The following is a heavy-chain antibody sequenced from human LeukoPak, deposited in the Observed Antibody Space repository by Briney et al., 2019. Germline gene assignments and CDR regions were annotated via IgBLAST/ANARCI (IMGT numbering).Heavy chain of an antibody. CDR3: AGNYYDSSGSELYFDY. Sequence: GASVKVSCKASGGAFSSYAISWVRQAPGQGLEWMGRIIPIFGTANYEQKFQGRVTITTDESTSTAYMELSSLRSEDTAVYYCAGNYYDSSGSELYFDYWGQGTLVTVSS. V-gene: IGHV1-69*05. CDR1: GGAFSSYA. J-gene: IGHJ4*02. D-gene: IGHD3-22*01. CDR2: IIPIFGTA.